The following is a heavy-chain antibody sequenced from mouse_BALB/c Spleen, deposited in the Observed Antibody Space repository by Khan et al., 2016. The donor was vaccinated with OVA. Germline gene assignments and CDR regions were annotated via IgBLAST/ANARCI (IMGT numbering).Heavy chain of an antibody. Sequence: DLVKPGASVKLSCKASGYTFTSYWINWIKQRPGQGLEWMGRIAPGSGSTSYNAMFKGKATLTVDTSSSTSYVQFSMLSSQDSAVYFCARSNYYGNSVYAMDYWGQGTSVTVAS. CDR1: GYTFTSYW. V-gene: IGHV1S41*01. CDR3: ARSNYYGNSVYAMDY. J-gene: IGHJ4*01. CDR2: IAPGSGST. D-gene: IGHD1-1*01.